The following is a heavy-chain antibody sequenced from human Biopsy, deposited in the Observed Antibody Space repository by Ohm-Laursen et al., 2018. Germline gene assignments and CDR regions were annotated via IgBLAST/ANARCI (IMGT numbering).Heavy chain of an antibody. CDR2: IYTSGSS. D-gene: IGHD1-14*01. CDR3: ARDRDRRGWFDP. J-gene: IGHJ5*02. V-gene: IGHV4-4*07. CDR1: GGSLSNYY. Sequence: SETLSLTCSVSGGSLSNYYWSWIRQPAGKGLEWIGRIYTSGSSNKNPSLMSRVTMSVDTSKKQFSLKVYSVTAADTAVYYCARDRDRRGWFDPWGQGTLVTVSS.